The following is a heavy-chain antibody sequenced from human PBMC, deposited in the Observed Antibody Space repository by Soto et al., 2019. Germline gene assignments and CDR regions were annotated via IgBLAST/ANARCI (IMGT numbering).Heavy chain of an antibody. CDR3: ARVSWREKYGMDV. J-gene: IGHJ6*02. Sequence: GGSLRLSWAPSGFTFSDSYMSWIRQAPGKGLEWISYITFSGNTVYYADSLKGRFTISRDNAKNSLYLQMNRLRAEDTAVYYCARVSWREKYGMDVWGQGTTVTVSS. V-gene: IGHV3-11*01. CDR1: GFTFSDSY. CDR2: ITFSGNTV.